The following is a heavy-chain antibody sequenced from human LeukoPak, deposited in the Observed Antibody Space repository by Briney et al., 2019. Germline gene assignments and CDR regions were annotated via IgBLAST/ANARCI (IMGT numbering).Heavy chain of an antibody. CDR2: IYYSGST. Sequence: PSETLSLTCTVSGGSISSYYWSWIRQPPGKGLEWIGYIYYSGSTNYNPSLKSRVTISVDTSKNQFSLKLSSVTAADTAVYYCARGSPQGVRFLEWLPKYYYYGMDVWGQGTTVTVSS. CDR3: ARGSPQGVRFLEWLPKYYYYGMDV. J-gene: IGHJ6*02. V-gene: IGHV4-59*12. CDR1: GGSISSYY. D-gene: IGHD3-3*01.